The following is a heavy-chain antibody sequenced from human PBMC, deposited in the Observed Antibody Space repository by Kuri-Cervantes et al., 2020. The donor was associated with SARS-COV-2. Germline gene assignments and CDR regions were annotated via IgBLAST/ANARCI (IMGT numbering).Heavy chain of an antibody. CDR3: ARGRGYCSGGSCSEF. V-gene: IGHV3-33*08. CDR1: GFTFSSYG. CDR2: ICYGGSKK. Sequence: GEFLKILCAASGFTFSSYGMHWVRQAPGKGLEWVPIICYGGSKKYSADSVKGRFTISRDNSKNTLYLQMNSLRAEDTAVYYCARGRGYCSGGSCSEFWGHGTLVTVSS. D-gene: IGHD2-15*01. J-gene: IGHJ4*01.